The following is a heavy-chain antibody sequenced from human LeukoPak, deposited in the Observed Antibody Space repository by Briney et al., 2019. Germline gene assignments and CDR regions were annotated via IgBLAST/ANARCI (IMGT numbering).Heavy chain of an antibody. Sequence: SETLSLTCTVSGGSISSYYWSWIRQPPGKGLEWIGYIYTSGSTIYNPSLKSRVTISVDTSKIQFSLKLSSVTAADTAVYYCARRVPYYHSSGYYYSVFDYWGQGTLVTVSS. J-gene: IGHJ4*02. CDR1: GGSISSYY. CDR3: ARRVPYYHSSGYYYSVFDY. CDR2: IYTSGST. D-gene: IGHD3-22*01. V-gene: IGHV4-4*09.